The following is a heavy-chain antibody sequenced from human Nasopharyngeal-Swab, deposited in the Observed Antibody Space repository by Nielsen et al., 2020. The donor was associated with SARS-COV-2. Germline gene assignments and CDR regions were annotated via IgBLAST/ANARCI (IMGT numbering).Heavy chain of an antibody. D-gene: IGHD2-15*01. Sequence: ASVKVSCKASGYTFTSYYMHWVRQAPGQGLEWMGIINPSGGSTSYAQKFQGRVTMTRDTSTSTVYMELSSLRSEDTAMYYCAREVVVVVAAASMDVWGQGTTVTVSS. V-gene: IGHV1-46*01. CDR1: GYTFTSYY. CDR3: AREVVVVVAAASMDV. J-gene: IGHJ6*02. CDR2: INPSGGST.